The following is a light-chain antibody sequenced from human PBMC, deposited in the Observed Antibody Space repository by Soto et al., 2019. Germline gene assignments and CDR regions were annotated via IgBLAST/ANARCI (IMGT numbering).Light chain of an antibody. CDR3: SSYTSSSTRV. J-gene: IGLJ3*02. CDR2: EVS. V-gene: IGLV2-14*01. Sequence: QSALTQPASVSGSPGQSITISCTGTSSDVGGYNYVSWYQQHPGKSPQLMIYEVSNRPSGFSNRFSGSKSGNTASLTISGLQAEDEADYYCSSYTSSSTRVFGGGTKLTVL. CDR1: SSDVGGYNY.